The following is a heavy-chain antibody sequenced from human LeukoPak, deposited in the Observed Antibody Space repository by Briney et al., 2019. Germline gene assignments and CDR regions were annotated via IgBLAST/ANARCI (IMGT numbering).Heavy chain of an antibody. CDR3: ARDGGSSSSLVNWFDP. J-gene: IGHJ5*02. D-gene: IGHD6-6*01. Sequence: PSETLSLTCTVSGGSISSHYWSWIRQPPGKGLEWIGYIYYSGSTNYNPSLKSRVTISVDTSKNQFSLELSSVTAADTAVYYCARDGGSSSSLVNWFDPWGQGTLVTVSS. V-gene: IGHV4-59*11. CDR2: IYYSGST. CDR1: GGSISSHY.